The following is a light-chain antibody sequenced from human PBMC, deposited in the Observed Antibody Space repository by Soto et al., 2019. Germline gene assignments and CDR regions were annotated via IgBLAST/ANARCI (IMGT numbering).Light chain of an antibody. J-gene: IGLJ1*01. CDR1: SLDVGGFDY. CDR3: CSYAGINTYL. Sequence: QSALTQPRSVSGSPGQSVTISCTGTSLDVGGFDYVSWYQQHPGKAPTLIIYDVTQRPSGVPDRFSGFKSGNTASLTISGLDAGDEADYYCCSYAGINTYLFGTGTKLTVL. CDR2: DVT. V-gene: IGLV2-11*01.